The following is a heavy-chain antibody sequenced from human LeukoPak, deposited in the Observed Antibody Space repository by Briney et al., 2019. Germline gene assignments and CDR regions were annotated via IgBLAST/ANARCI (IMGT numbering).Heavy chain of an antibody. CDR2: IYSGGST. CDR3: AKDGGLWVSAHWGDS. Sequence: PGGFLRLSCAASGFTVSSNYMSWVRQAPGKGLEWVSVIYSGGSTYYADSVKGRFTVSRDNSKNTLYLQMNSLRAEDTAVYYCAKDGGLWVSAHWGDSWGRGTLVTVSS. J-gene: IGHJ4*02. V-gene: IGHV3-53*01. CDR1: GFTVSSNY. D-gene: IGHD7-27*01.